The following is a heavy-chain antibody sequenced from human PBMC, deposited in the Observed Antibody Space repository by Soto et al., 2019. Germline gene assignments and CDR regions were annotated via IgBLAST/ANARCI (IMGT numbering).Heavy chain of an antibody. J-gene: IGHJ4*02. Sequence: QVQLQESGPGLVKPSQTLSLTCTVSGGSIYTGGFYWSWIRQLPGKGLEWLGYIYDTGSTQYTPSLKSPLTISTDTSDIQFSLTLTSVTAADTAVYYCATTLVTSRTSVDYWVPGTLVTVSS. V-gene: IGHV4-31*01. CDR3: ATTLVTSRTSVDY. D-gene: IGHD2-15*01. CDR1: GGSIYTGGFY. CDR2: IYDTGST.